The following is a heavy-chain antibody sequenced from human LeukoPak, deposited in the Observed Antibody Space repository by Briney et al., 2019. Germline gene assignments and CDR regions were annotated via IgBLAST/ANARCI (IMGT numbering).Heavy chain of an antibody. V-gene: IGHV3-23*01. J-gene: IGHJ4*02. D-gene: IGHD3-10*01. CDR2: ISGNGGRA. CDR1: GFTFSIHG. Sequence: GGSLRLSCAASGFTFSIHGMTWVRQAPGKGLEWVSAISGNGGRAYYLDSVKGRFTVSRDNSKNTLYLQMNSLRAEDTAIYYCAKCSSGGNAYERIDSWGQGTLVTVSS. CDR3: AKCSSGGNAYERIDS.